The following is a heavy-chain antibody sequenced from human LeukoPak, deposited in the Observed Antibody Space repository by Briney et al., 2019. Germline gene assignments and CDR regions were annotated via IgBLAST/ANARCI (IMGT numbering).Heavy chain of an antibody. V-gene: IGHV4-31*03. J-gene: IGHJ4*02. CDR2: IYYTGST. Sequence: SETLSLTCTVSGGSISSDGYSWNWIRQHPGKGLERIGYIYYTGSTSYNPSLKSRVATSVDTSENQFSLKLSSVTAADTAVYYCARGHWYYYDTSGYSNPTFIDYWGQGTLVTVSS. D-gene: IGHD3-22*01. CDR1: GGSISSDGYS. CDR3: ARGHWYYYDTSGYSNPTFIDY.